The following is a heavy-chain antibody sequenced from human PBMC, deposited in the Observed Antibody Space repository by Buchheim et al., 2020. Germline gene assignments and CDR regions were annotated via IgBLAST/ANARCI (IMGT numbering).Heavy chain of an antibody. CDR1: GFIFSTYA. Sequence: EVQLVESGGGLVQPGGSLRLSCAASGFIFSTYAMSWARQALGKGLEWVSSIRDSGGKTYYADSVKGRFTIFRDNSKNTLYLQMNSLRAEDTAVYYCAKDPSLSGTYFDYWGQGTL. D-gene: IGHD1-26*01. CDR3: AKDPSLSGTYFDY. V-gene: IGHV3-23*04. CDR2: IRDSGGKT. J-gene: IGHJ4*02.